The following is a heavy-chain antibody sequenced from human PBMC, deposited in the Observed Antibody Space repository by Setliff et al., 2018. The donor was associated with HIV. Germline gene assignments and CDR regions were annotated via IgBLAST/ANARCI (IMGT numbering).Heavy chain of an antibody. CDR2: INHRGST. CDR1: GGSFSGYY. J-gene: IGHJ4*02. CDR3: ARGLDYYGSGSYLPLGY. Sequence: SETLSLTCAGFGGSFSGYYWTWIRQPPGKGLEWIGEINHRGSTDYNPSLKSRVTISVDPSKRQFSLKLSSVTAADTAVYYCARGLDYYGSGSYLPLGYWGQGTLVTVSS. V-gene: IGHV4-34*01. D-gene: IGHD3-10*01.